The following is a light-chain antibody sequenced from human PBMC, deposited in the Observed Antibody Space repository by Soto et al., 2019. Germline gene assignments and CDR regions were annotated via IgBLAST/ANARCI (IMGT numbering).Light chain of an antibody. Sequence: EIVMTQSPATLSVSPGERVTFSCRASQSVDSNLAWYQHKPGQAPRLLISGASTGATGIPARFSGSGSGTEFTLTINSLQSEDFAVYYCQQYDNWPVTFGGGTKVDIK. J-gene: IGKJ4*01. CDR3: QQYDNWPVT. V-gene: IGKV3-15*01. CDR1: QSVDSN. CDR2: GAS.